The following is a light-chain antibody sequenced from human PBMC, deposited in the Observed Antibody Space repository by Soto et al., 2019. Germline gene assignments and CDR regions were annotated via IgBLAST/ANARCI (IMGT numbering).Light chain of an antibody. J-gene: IGKJ4*01. V-gene: IGKV3-15*01. CDR2: GAS. CDR1: QSVTNSY. Sequence: EIVMTQSPVTLSVSPGDRATLSCRASQSVTNSYLAWYQQKPGQAPRIIIFGASTRAAGIPARFSGSGSGTECTLTISSLQSEDFAVYYCQQYSNWPLTFGGGTKVDI. CDR3: QQYSNWPLT.